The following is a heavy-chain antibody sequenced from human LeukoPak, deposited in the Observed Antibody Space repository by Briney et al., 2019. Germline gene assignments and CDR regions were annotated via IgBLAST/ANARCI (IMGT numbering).Heavy chain of an antibody. D-gene: IGHD3-10*01. CDR1: GGSISSSSYY. J-gene: IGHJ3*02. CDR3: ASQRRGSLLWFGDHTDDAFDI. V-gene: IGHV4-61*01. CDR2: IYYSGST. Sequence: KSSETLSLTCTVSGGSISSSSYYWSWIRQPPGKGLEWIGYIYYSGSTNYNPSLKSRVTISVDTSKNQFSLKLSSVTAADTAVYYCASQRRGSLLWFGDHTDDAFDIWGQGTMVTVSS.